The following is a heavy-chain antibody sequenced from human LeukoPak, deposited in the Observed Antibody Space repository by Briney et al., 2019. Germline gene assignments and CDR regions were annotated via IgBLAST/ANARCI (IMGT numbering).Heavy chain of an antibody. CDR3: ARGRAEIVPAATRLPYFDY. CDR2: INHSGST. J-gene: IGHJ4*02. D-gene: IGHD2-2*01. V-gene: IGHV4-34*01. CDR1: GGSFSGYY. Sequence: SETLSLTCAVYGGSFSGYYWSWIRQPPGKGLEWIGEINHSGSTNYNPSLKSRVTISVDTSKNQFSLKLGSVTAADTAVYYCARGRAEIVPAATRLPYFDYWGQGTRVTVSS.